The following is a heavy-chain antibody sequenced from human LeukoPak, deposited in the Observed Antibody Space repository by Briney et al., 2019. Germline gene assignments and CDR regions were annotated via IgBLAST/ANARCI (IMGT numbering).Heavy chain of an antibody. CDR3: AKALIVGWAFDY. Sequence: GGSLRLSCAASGFTFSSYGMHCVRQAPGKGLEWVAVISYDGGNKYYADSVKGRFTISRDNSKNTLYLQMNSLRAEDTALYYCAKALIVGWAFDYWGQGTLVTVSS. D-gene: IGHD3-22*01. V-gene: IGHV3-30*18. J-gene: IGHJ4*02. CDR1: GFTFSSYG. CDR2: ISYDGGNK.